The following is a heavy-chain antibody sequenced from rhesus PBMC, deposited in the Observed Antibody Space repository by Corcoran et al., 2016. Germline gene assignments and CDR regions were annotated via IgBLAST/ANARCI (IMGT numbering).Heavy chain of an antibody. CDR1: GGAIRGYY. V-gene: IGHV4-81*01. J-gene: IGHJ6*01. Sequence: QVQLQESGPGVVKPSETLSPTGAVSGGAIRGYYWSWISHPPWKGLEWIGNIDGNIAGTNYNPSLKSRVTISKDTSKNQFSLKLSSVTSADTAVYYCARDYYGLDSWGQGVVVTVSS. CDR3: ARDYYGLDS. CDR2: IDGNIAGT.